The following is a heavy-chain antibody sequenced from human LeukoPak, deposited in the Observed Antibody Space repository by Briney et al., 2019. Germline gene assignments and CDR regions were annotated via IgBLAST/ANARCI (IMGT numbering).Heavy chain of an antibody. D-gene: IGHD3-22*01. CDR1: GFTFSSYA. Sequence: GGSLRLSCAASGFTFSSYAMSWVRQAPGKGLEWVSAISGSGGSTYYADSVKGRYTISRDNSKNTLYLQMNSLRAEDTAVYYCAKDLISYYDSSGWYWGQGTLVTVSS. CDR2: ISGSGGST. J-gene: IGHJ4*02. V-gene: IGHV3-23*01. CDR3: AKDLISYYDSSGWY.